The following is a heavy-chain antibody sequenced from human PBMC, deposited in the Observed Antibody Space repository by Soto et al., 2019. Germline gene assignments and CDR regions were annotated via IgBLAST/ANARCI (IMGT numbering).Heavy chain of an antibody. V-gene: IGHV4-4*07. J-gene: IGHJ4*02. CDR3: ARGERGSYQTHFDY. CDR1: GGSISSYY. Sequence: ASETLSLTCTVSGGSISSYYWSWIRQPAGKGLEWIGRIYTSGSTNYNPSLKSRVTMSVDTSKNQFSLKLSSVTAADTAVYYCARGERGSYQTHFDYWGQGTLVTVSS. D-gene: IGHD1-26*01. CDR2: IYTSGST.